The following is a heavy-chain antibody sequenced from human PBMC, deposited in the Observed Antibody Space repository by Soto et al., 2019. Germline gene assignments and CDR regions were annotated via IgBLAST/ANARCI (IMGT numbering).Heavy chain of an antibody. V-gene: IGHV3-30-3*01. CDR1: GFTFSSYA. D-gene: IGHD3-22*01. J-gene: IGHJ6*02. CDR3: ARPCITMIVVVIICLFYYGMDV. Sequence: GGSLRLSCAASGFTFSSYAMHWVRQAPGKGLEWVAVISYDGSNKYYADSVKGRFTISRDNSKNTLYLQMNSLRAEDTAVYYCARPCITMIVVVIICLFYYGMDVWGQGTTVTVSS. CDR2: ISYDGSNK.